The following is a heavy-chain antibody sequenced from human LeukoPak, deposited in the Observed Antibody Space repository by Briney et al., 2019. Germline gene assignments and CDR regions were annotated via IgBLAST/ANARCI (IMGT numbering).Heavy chain of an antibody. CDR1: GFSFSSYA. Sequence: GGSLRLSCAASGFSFSSYAMSWVRQAPGKGLEWVSAISGGGGGTFYADSVKGRFTISRDNAENTLYLQMNSLRAEDTAVYYCAKDLGGKPYYYYGLDVWGQGTTVTVSS. CDR2: ISGGGGGT. CDR3: AKDLGGKPYYYYGLDV. V-gene: IGHV3-23*01. J-gene: IGHJ6*02.